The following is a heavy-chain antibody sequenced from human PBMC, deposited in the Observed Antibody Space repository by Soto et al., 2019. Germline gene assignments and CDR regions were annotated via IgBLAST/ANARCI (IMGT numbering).Heavy chain of an antibody. CDR3: ARETGGDSGYDFDY. Sequence: ASVWVSCGAAGGRLRGYTMGWVRQANGQGLEWMGGIIPIFGTANYAQKFQGRVTITADESTSTAYMELSSLRSEDTAVYYCARETGGDSGYDFDYWCQGTLVTVS. CDR1: GGRLRGYT. J-gene: IGHJ4*02. CDR2: IIPIFGTA. D-gene: IGHD5-12*01. V-gene: IGHV1-69*13.